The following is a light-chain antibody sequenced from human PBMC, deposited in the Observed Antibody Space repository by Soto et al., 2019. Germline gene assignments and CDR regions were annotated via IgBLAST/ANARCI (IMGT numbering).Light chain of an antibody. CDR1: QSINSY. Sequence: DLQMTQSPSSLSASVGDRVTITCRASQSINSYLNWYQQKPGKAPKLLIYTASSLQSGVPSRFSGSGSGTDFTLTISSLQPEDFATYFCQQSNSVPLTFGGGTKVEIK. CDR3: QQSNSVPLT. CDR2: TAS. V-gene: IGKV1-39*01. J-gene: IGKJ4*01.